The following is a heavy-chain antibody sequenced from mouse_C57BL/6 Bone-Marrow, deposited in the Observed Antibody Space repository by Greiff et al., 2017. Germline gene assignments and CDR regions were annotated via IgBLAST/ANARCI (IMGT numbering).Heavy chain of an antibody. CDR1: GFNIKDDY. J-gene: IGHJ2*01. CDR2: IDPENGDT. D-gene: IGHD1-1*01. Sequence: DVKLQESGAELVRPGASVKLSCTASGFNIKDDYMHWVKQRPEQGLEWIGWIDPENGDTEYASKFQGKATITADTSSNTAYLQLSSLTSEYTAVYYCNTASSYSYYFDYWGQGTTLTVAS. CDR3: NTASSYSYYFDY. V-gene: IGHV14-4*01.